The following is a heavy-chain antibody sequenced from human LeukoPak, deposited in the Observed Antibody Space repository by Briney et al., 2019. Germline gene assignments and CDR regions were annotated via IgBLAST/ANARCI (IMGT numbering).Heavy chain of an antibody. CDR3: ARVLYSYGYLECDY. D-gene: IGHD5-18*01. J-gene: IGHJ4*02. CDR1: GFSLSNARMG. Sequence: ASGPTLVNHTEILTLTCTVTGFSLSNARMGVSWMRQPPGKALEWLAQIFSNDEKSYSTSLKSRLTISKDTSKSQVVLTMTSRDPVDTATYSCARVLYSYGYLECDYCGQGTLVTVSS. V-gene: IGHV2-26*01. CDR2: IFSNDEK.